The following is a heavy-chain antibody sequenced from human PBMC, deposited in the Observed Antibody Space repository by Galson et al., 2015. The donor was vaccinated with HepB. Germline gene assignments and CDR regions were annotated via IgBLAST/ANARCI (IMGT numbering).Heavy chain of an antibody. CDR3: VRGPRWLVGGFGDY. CDR2: ISWNGVRT. D-gene: IGHD6-19*01. CDR1: GFTFHDYA. J-gene: IGHJ4*02. Sequence: SLRLSCAASGFTFHDYAISWVHHAPGKGLEWVSGISWNGVRTGYADSLKGRFTISRDNAKNSLYLQMNSPRAEDTVLYYCVRGPRWLVGGFGDYWGQGTLVTVSS. V-gene: IGHV3-20*04.